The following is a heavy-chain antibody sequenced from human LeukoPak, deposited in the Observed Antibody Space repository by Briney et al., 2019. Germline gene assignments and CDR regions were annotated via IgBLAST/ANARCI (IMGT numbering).Heavy chain of an antibody. CDR3: TTGLYSSGWYWFDP. Sequence: GGSLRLSCAASGFTFSNAWMSWVRQAPGKGLEWVGRIKSKTDGGTTDYAAPVKGRFTISRDDSKNTLYLQMNSLKTEDTAVYYCTTGLYSSGWYWFDPWGQGTLVTVSS. CDR1: GFTFSNAW. J-gene: IGHJ5*02. D-gene: IGHD6-19*01. V-gene: IGHV3-15*01. CDR2: IKSKTDGGTT.